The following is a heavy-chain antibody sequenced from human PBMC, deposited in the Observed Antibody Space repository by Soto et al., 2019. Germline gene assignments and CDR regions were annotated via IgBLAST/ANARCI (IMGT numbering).Heavy chain of an antibody. CDR2: ISAYNGNT. V-gene: IGHV1-18*04. CDR3: ARDYCSSTSCPNWFDP. D-gene: IGHD2-2*01. J-gene: IGHJ5*02. CDR1: GYTFTSYG. Sequence: QVQLVQSGAEVKKPGASVKVSCKASGYTFTSYGISWVRQAPGQGLEWMGWISAYNGNTNYAQKFQGRVTMTRDTSISTAYMELSRLRSDDTAVYYCARDYCSSTSCPNWFDPWGQGTLVTVSS.